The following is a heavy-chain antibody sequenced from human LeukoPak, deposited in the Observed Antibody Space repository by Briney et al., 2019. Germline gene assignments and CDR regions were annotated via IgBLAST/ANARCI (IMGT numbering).Heavy chain of an antibody. Sequence: GSLRLSCAASGFTFSAYSMNWVRQAPGKGLEWVSFISGGGGTIYYADSVKGRFTTSRDNSKNTLYLQMNSLRAEDTAVYYCATTYLRNFDYWGQGTLVTVSS. J-gene: IGHJ4*02. V-gene: IGHV3-48*01. CDR1: GFTFSAYS. CDR3: ATTYLRNFDY. CDR2: ISGGGGTI.